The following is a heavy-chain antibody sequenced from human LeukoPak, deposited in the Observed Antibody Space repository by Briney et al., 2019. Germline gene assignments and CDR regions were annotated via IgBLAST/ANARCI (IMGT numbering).Heavy chain of an antibody. CDR3: AKVYSIDAYNYPFDY. Sequence: PGGSLRLSCAASGFTFSSYAMSWGRQAPGKGLDWVSSITGSGGSTYYADSVKGRFTISRDNSRNALFLQMTSLRAEDTAVYHCAKVYSIDAYNYPFDYWGQGTLVTVSS. J-gene: IGHJ4*02. V-gene: IGHV3-23*01. CDR1: GFTFSSYA. D-gene: IGHD5-24*01. CDR2: ITGSGGST.